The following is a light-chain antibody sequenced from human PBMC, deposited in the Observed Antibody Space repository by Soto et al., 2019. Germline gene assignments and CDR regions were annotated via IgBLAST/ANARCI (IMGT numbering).Light chain of an antibody. CDR3: SSFTSSNTQV. Sequence: SVLTQPASVSGSPGQSITVSCTGTSSDVGGYNFVSWYQQHPGKAPKLMIYDVSYRPSGVSNRFSGSKSGNTASLTISGLQAEDEADYYCSSFTSSNTQVFGGGTKVTVL. J-gene: IGLJ2*01. V-gene: IGLV2-14*01. CDR2: DVS. CDR1: SSDVGGYNF.